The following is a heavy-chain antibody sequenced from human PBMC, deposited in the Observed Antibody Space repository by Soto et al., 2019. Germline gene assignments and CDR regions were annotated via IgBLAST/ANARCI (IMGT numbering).Heavy chain of an antibody. D-gene: IGHD3-3*01. Sequence: QVQLVESGGGVVQPGRSLRLSCAASGFTFSSYGMHWVRQAPGKGLEWVAVISYDGSHKYYADSVKGRFTISRDNSKNTLYQQVNSLGAEDSAVDYCAKAGDFWSGYYWGGWFDPWGQGTLVTVSS. CDR3: AKAGDFWSGYYWGGWFDP. J-gene: IGHJ5*02. CDR1: GFTFSSYG. V-gene: IGHV3-30*18. CDR2: ISYDGSHK.